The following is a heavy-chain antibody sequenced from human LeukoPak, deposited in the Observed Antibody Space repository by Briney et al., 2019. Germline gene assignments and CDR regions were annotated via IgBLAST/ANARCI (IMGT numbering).Heavy chain of an antibody. Sequence: PSETLSLTCTVSGGSISGDYLNWIGQPPGKGLEWIGYISYIGTTSYNPSLKSRVTISVDTSKTQFSLKLNSVTAADTAVYYCARKNSFDIWGQGTMVTVSS. CDR1: GGSISGDY. D-gene: IGHD2/OR15-2a*01. CDR3: ARKNSFDI. CDR2: ISYIGTT. V-gene: IGHV4-59*01. J-gene: IGHJ3*02.